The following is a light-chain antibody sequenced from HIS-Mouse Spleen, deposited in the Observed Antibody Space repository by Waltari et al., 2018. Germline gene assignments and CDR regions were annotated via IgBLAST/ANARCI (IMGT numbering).Light chain of an antibody. J-gene: IGLJ3*02. Sequence: TQPASVSGSPGQSITISCTGTSSDVGGYNYVSWYQQHPGKAPKLMIYEVSNRPSGVSNRFSGSKSGNTASLTISGLQAEDEADYYCCSYAGSSTWVFGGGTKLTVL. CDR3: CSYAGSSTWV. V-gene: IGLV2-23*02. CDR1: SSDVGGYNY. CDR2: EVS.